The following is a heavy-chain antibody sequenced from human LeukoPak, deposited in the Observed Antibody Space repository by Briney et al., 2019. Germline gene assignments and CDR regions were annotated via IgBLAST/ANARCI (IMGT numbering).Heavy chain of an antibody. D-gene: IGHD2-2*02. V-gene: IGHV3-23*01. J-gene: IGHJ4*02. CDR3: AKSSGMSCYSPADY. CDR2: FCGSGTNT. CDR1: GFTFSTYA. Sequence: TGGSLRLSCAASGFTFSTYAMGWVRQAPGKGLEWVSEFCGSGTNTYYADSVKGRFTISRDNSKNTLYLQMNSLRVEDTAVYHCAKSSGMSCYSPADYWGQGTLVTVSS.